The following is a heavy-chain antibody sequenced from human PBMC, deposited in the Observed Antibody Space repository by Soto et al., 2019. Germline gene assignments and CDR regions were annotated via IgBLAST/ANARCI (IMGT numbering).Heavy chain of an antibody. Sequence: ESVGGVVQPGRSLRLSCAASGFTFSSYAMHWVRQAPGKGLEWVAVISYDGSNKYYADSVKGRFTISRDNSKNTLYLQMNSLRAEDTAVYYCARDSDYDPFYAFDIWGQGTMVTVSS. CDR3: ARDSDYDPFYAFDI. J-gene: IGHJ3*02. CDR2: ISYDGSNK. CDR1: GFTFSSYA. V-gene: IGHV3-30-3*01. D-gene: IGHD3-3*01.